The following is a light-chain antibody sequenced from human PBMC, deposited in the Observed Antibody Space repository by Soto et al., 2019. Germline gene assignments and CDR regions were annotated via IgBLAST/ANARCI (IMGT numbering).Light chain of an antibody. CDR1: STDVGNYNR. CDR2: DVS. J-gene: IGLJ2*01. CDR3: SSYTSNSPFV. Sequence: QSALTQPPSVSGSPGQSVTISCTGTSTDVGNYNRVSWYQQPPGTAPKLMIYDVSNRPSGVPDRFSGSKAGNTASLTISGLPAEDEADYYCSSYTSNSPFVFGGGTKLTVL. V-gene: IGLV2-18*02.